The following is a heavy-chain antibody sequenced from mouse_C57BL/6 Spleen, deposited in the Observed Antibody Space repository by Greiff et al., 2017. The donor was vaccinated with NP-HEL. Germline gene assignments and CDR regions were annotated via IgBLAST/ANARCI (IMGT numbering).Heavy chain of an antibody. CDR2: IYPGDGDT. D-gene: IGHD3-2*02. Sequence: VQLQQSGAELVKPGASVKISCKASGYAFSSYWMNWVKQRPGKGLEWIGQIYPGDGDTNYNGKFKGKATLTADKSSSTAYMQLSSLTSEDFAVYFCARGETAQATYAMDYWGQGTSVTVSS. J-gene: IGHJ4*01. CDR1: GYAFSSYW. CDR3: ARGETAQATYAMDY. V-gene: IGHV1-80*01.